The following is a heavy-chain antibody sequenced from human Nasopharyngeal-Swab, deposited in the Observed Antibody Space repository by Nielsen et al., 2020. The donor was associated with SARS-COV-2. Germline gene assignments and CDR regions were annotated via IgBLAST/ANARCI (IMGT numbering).Heavy chain of an antibody. Sequence: GESLKISCAASGFTFSSYWMSWVRQAPGKGLEWVANIKQDGSEKYYVDSVKGRFTISRDNAKNSLYLQMNSLRAEDTAVYYCAREGGDQVRGVIIGYYYYYGMDVWGQGTTDTVSS. V-gene: IGHV3-7*01. D-gene: IGHD3-10*01. J-gene: IGHJ6*02. CDR2: IKQDGSEK. CDR1: GFTFSSYW. CDR3: AREGGDQVRGVIIGYYYYYGMDV.